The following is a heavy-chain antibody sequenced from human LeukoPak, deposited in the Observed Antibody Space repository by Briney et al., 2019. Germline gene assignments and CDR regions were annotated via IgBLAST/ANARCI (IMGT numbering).Heavy chain of an antibody. J-gene: IGHJ4*02. CDR1: GYXLTEIS. CDR2: FEPEDGET. CDR3: TTLPWFNY. D-gene: IGHD3-10*01. Sequence: EASVKVSCKVSGYXLTEISMHWVRQAPGKGLEWMGGFEPEDGETIYAQKFQGRATMTDDTSTDTAYMELSSLRSEDTAVYYCTTLPWFNYWGQGSLVTVSS. V-gene: IGHV1-24*01.